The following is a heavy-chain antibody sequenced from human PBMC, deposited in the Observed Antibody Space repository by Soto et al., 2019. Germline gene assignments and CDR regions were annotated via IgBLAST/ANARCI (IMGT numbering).Heavy chain of an antibody. J-gene: IGHJ4*02. D-gene: IGHD2-8*01. CDR2: INPNSGGT. CDR3: ARFGYCTNGVCPDY. Sequence: GASVKVSWKASGYAFTGYYMHWVRQAPGQGLEWMGWINPNSGGTNYAQKFQGRVTMTRDTSISTAYMELSRLRSDDTAVYYCARFGYCTNGVCPDYWGQGTLVTVSS. CDR1: GYAFTGYY. V-gene: IGHV1-2*02.